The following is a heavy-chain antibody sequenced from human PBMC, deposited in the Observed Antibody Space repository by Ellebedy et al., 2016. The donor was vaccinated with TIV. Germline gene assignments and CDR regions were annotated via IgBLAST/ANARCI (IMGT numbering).Heavy chain of an antibody. D-gene: IGHD4-17*01. V-gene: IGHV4-34*01. CDR3: VYGETRSWFDP. Sequence: SETLSLTXAVYGGSFSGYYWSWIRQPPGKGLEWIGEINHSGSTNYNPSLKSRVTISVDTSKNQFSLKLSSVTAADTAVYYCVYGETRSWFDPWGQGTLVTVSS. CDR2: INHSGST. J-gene: IGHJ5*02. CDR1: GGSFSGYY.